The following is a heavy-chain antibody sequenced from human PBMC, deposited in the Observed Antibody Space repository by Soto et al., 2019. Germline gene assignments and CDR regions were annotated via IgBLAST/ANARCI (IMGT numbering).Heavy chain of an antibody. J-gene: IGHJ5*02. CDR3: AREGEDIVVVVAARGSWFDP. D-gene: IGHD2-15*01. CDR2: ISYDGSNK. V-gene: IGHV3-30-3*01. CDR1: GFTFSSYA. Sequence: QVQLVESGGGVVQPGRSLRLSCAASGFTFSSYAMHWVRQAPGKGLEWVAVISYDGSNKYYADSVKGRFTISRDNSKNTLYLQMNSLRAEDTAVYYCAREGEDIVVVVAARGSWFDPWGQGTLVTVSP.